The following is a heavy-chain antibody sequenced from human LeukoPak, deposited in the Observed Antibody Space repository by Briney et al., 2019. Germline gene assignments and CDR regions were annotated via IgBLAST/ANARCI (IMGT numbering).Heavy chain of an antibody. CDR3: ARAGVNWNDVVPTANWFDP. V-gene: IGHV1-46*01. CDR1: GYTFTSYY. Sequence: ASVKVSCKASGYTFTSYYMHWVRQAPGQGLEWMGIINPSGGSTSYAQKFQGRVTMTRDMSTSTVYMELSSLRSEDTAVYYCARAGVNWNDVVPTANWFDPWGQGTLVTVSS. D-gene: IGHD1-1*01. CDR2: INPSGGST. J-gene: IGHJ5*02.